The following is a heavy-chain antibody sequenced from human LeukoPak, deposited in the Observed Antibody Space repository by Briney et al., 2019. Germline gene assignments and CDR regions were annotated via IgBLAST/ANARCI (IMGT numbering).Heavy chain of an antibody. Sequence: SETLSLTCTVSGGSIRSYYWTWIRQPPGKGLEWIGYIYYSGSTNYNPSLKSRVTISVDTSKNQFSLKLTSVTAADTAVYYCARASLGAFPYYFDYWGQGTLVTVSS. CDR3: ARASLGAFPYYFDY. CDR1: GGSIRSYY. J-gene: IGHJ4*02. CDR2: IYYSGST. V-gene: IGHV4-59*08. D-gene: IGHD1-26*01.